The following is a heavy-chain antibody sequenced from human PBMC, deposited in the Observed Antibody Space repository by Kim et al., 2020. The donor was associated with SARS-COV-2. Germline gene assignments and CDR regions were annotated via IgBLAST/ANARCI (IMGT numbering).Heavy chain of an antibody. D-gene: IGHD3-22*01. J-gene: IGHJ4*02. Sequence: GGSLRLSCAASGFTFSSYGMHWVRQAPGKGLEWVAVISYDGSNKYYADSVKGRFTISRDNSKNTLYLQMNSLRAEDTAVYYCAKGGYYDSSDPGEWGQGTLVTVSS. CDR2: ISYDGSNK. CDR1: GFTFSSYG. CDR3: AKGGYYDSSDPGE. V-gene: IGHV3-30*18.